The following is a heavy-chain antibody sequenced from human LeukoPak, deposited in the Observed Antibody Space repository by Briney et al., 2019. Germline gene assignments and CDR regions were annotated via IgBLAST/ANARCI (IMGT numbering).Heavy chain of an antibody. CDR1: GGSISSDGYS. Sequence: SQTLSLTCAVSGGSISSDGYSWSWIRQPPGKGLEWIGYIYHSGSTNYNPSLKSRVTISVDTSKNQFSLKLSSVTAADTAVYYCARGQQLTFDPWGQGTLVTVSS. CDR2: IYHSGST. V-gene: IGHV4-30-2*01. D-gene: IGHD6-13*01. J-gene: IGHJ5*02. CDR3: ARGQQLTFDP.